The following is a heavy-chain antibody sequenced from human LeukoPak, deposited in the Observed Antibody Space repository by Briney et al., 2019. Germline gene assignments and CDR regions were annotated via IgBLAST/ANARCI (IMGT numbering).Heavy chain of an antibody. CDR2: INHSGST. J-gene: IGHJ4*02. CDR1: GGSFSGYY. D-gene: IGHD5-12*01. Sequence: PSETLSLTCAVYGGSFSGYYWSWIRQPLGKGLEWIGEINHSGSTNYNPSLKSRVTISVDTSQNQFSLKLSSVTAADTAVYYCARGNVDTILAYWGQGTLVTVSS. CDR3: ARGNVDTILAY. V-gene: IGHV4-34*01.